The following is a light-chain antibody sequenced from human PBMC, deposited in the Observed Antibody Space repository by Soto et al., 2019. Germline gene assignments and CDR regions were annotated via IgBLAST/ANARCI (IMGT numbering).Light chain of an antibody. Sequence: DIQMTQSPSSLSASVGDRVTITCRASQGISNYLAWYQQKPGKAPEVLIYAATTLQPGVPSRFSGSGSGTDFTLTISSLQPEDVATYYCQKYNHAPTFGGGTKVEIK. V-gene: IGKV1-27*01. CDR2: AAT. CDR3: QKYNHAPT. J-gene: IGKJ4*01. CDR1: QGISNY.